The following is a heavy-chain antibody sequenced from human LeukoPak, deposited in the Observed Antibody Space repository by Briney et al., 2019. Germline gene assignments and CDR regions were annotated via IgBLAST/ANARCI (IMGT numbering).Heavy chain of an antibody. D-gene: IGHD1-1*01. Sequence: SETLSLTCTVSGGSINTYYWSWIRQPAGKGLEWIGRIYTSGSTNYNPSLKSRVTMSIDTSKNRFSLKLNSVTAADTAVYYCARDVIDLTWTDAEYFQHWGQGILVTVSS. CDR2: IYTSGST. J-gene: IGHJ1*01. V-gene: IGHV4-4*07. CDR3: ARDVIDLTWTDAEYFQH. CDR1: GGSINTYY.